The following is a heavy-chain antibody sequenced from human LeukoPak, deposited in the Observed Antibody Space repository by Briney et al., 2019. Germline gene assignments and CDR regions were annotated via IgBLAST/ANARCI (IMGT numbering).Heavy chain of an antibody. CDR2: ISSSSSYI. CDR1: GFTFSSYS. V-gene: IGHV3-21*01. Sequence: GGAVRVSCVASGFTFSSYSMNWVRQARGKGLEWVSSISSSSSYIYYADSVKGRFTISRDNAKNSLYLQMNSLRAEDTAVYYCARESQGGLNYFDYWGQGTLVTVSS. J-gene: IGHJ4*02. CDR3: ARESQGGLNYFDY. D-gene: IGHD3-16*01.